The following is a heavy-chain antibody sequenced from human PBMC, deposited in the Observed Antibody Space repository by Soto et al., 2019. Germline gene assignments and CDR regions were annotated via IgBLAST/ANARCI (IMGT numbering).Heavy chain of an antibody. V-gene: IGHV1-69*06. Sequence: AVKVSCKASGGTFSSYAISWVRQAPGQGLEWMGGIIPIFGTANYAQKFQGRVTITADKSTSTAYMELSSLRSEDTAVYYCARLGIAARDYYYYYGMDVWGQGTTVTVSS. CDR1: GGTFSSYA. CDR3: ARLGIAARDYYYYYGMDV. D-gene: IGHD6-6*01. CDR2: IIPIFGTA. J-gene: IGHJ6*02.